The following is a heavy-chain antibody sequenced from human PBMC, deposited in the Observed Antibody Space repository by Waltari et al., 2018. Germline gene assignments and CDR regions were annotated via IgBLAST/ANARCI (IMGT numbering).Heavy chain of an antibody. CDR1: YWSISSRSYY. D-gene: IGHD3-16*01. Sequence: QQESGPSLVKPSETLSLTCTVSYWSISSRSYYWGWIRLAPGKGLEWIGHIYYSGSSYHNPSLKSRITMSVDSSKNQFSLTLSSVTAADTAVYDCARVLIRTSGLNFDSWGQGSLVTVSS. CDR2: IYYSGSS. V-gene: IGHV4-39*07. J-gene: IGHJ4*02. CDR3: ARVLIRTSGLNFDS.